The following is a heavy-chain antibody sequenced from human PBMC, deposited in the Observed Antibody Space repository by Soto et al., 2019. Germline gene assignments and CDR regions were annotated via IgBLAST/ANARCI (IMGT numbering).Heavy chain of an antibody. CDR1: GDSMGSYY. J-gene: IGHJ4*02. CDR3: ARGGTAIILTYFDY. V-gene: IGHV4-59*01. CDR2: INNSGYT. Sequence: QVQLQESGPELVNPSETLSLTCSVSGDSMGSYYWSWIRQPPGKGLEGGGHINNSGYTNHNHSLKSRVTISVDKSKNQFSLQLNSVTAADRAVYYCARGGTAIILTYFDYWGQGILVTVSS. D-gene: IGHD1-1*01.